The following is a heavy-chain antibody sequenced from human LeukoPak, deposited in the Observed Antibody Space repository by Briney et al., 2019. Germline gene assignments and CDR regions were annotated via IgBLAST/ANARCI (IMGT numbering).Heavy chain of an antibody. CDR2: INHSGST. CDR1: GVSFSGYY. CDR3: ARVRPKWSPNHNWFDP. D-gene: IGHD2-8*01. V-gene: IGHV4-34*01. J-gene: IGHJ5*02. Sequence: PSETLSLTCAVYGVSFSGYYWSWVRQPPGKGREWVGEINHSGSTNYNPSLKSRVTISVDTSKNQFSLKLSSVTAADTAVYYCARVRPKWSPNHNWFDPWGQGTLVTVSS.